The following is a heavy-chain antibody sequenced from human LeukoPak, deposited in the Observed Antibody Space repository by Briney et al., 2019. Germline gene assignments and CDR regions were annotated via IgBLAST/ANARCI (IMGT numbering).Heavy chain of an antibody. V-gene: IGHV4-34*01. J-gene: IGHJ5*02. D-gene: IGHD2-2*01. CDR2: IKNSGST. CDR1: GASFSGYF. CDR3: ARDLWDIVVVPAAMPGWFDP. Sequence: PSETLSLTCAVYGASFSGYFWTWVRQPPGKGLEWIGEIKNSGSTNYNPSLKSRVTISVDTSKNQFSLKLSSVTAADTAVYYCARDLWDIVVVPAAMPGWFDPWGQGTLVTVSS.